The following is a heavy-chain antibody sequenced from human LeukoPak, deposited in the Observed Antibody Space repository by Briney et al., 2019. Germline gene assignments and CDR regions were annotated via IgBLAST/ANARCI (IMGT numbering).Heavy chain of an antibody. CDR3: AIQSSADYYDSSGYLFDY. CDR1: GGSISSSSYY. V-gene: IGHV4-39*01. CDR2: IYYSGST. J-gene: IGHJ4*02. Sequence: SETLSLTCTVSGGSISSSSYYWGWIRQPPGKGLEWIGCIYYSGSTYYNPSLKSRVTISVDTAKTQFSLKLSSLTAADTAVYYCAIQSSADYYDSSGYLFDYWGQGTLVTVSS. D-gene: IGHD3-22*01.